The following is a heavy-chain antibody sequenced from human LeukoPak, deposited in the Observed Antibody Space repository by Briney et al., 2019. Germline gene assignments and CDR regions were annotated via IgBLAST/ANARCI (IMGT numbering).Heavy chain of an antibody. D-gene: IGHD6-13*01. V-gene: IGHV1-3*03. CDR1: GYIFTSYA. J-gene: IGHJ4*02. CDR3: AREFSSWQTYYFDY. CDR2: INAGNGNT. Sequence: ASVKVSCKASGYIFTSYAMHWVRQAPGQRLEWMGWINAGNGNTKYSQEFQGRVTITRDTSASTAYMELSSPRSEDMAVYYCAREFSSWQTYYFDYWGQGTLVTVSS.